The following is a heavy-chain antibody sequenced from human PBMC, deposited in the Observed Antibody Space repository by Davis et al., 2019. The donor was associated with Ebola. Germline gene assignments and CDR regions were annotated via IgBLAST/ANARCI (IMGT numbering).Heavy chain of an antibody. J-gene: IGHJ4*02. CDR1: GFTFSSYA. D-gene: IGHD2-15*01. Sequence: GGSLRLSCAASGFTFSSYAMHWVRQASGKGLEWVGRIRSKANSYATAYAASVKGRFTISRDDSKNTAYLQMNSLKTEDTAVYYCTRGCSGGSCHGDYWGQGTLVTVSS. CDR2: IRSKANSYAT. CDR3: TRGCSGGSCHGDY. V-gene: IGHV3-73*01.